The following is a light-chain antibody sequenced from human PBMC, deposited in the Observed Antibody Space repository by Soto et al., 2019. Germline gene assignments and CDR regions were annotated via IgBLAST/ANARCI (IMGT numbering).Light chain of an antibody. Sequence: QSALTQPASVSGSPGQSITISCTGTSSDVGGYNYGSWYQQHPGKAPKLMIYDVSNRPSGVSNRFSGSKSVNTASLTISGLQAEDEADYYCSSYTSSSTPGVFGGGTKLTV. J-gene: IGLJ2*01. CDR1: SSDVGGYNY. V-gene: IGLV2-14*01. CDR3: SSYTSSSTPGV. CDR2: DVS.